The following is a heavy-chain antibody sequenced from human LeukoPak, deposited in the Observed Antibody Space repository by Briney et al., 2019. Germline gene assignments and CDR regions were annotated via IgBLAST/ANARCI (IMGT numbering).Heavy chain of an antibody. Sequence: ASVKVSCKVSGYTLTELSMHWVRRAPGKGLEWMGGFDPEDGETIYAQKFQGRVTITADESTSTAYMELSSLRSEDTAVYYCARLGSIAALLGWFDPWGQGTLVTVSS. D-gene: IGHD6-6*01. CDR3: ARLGSIAALLGWFDP. CDR2: FDPEDGET. CDR1: GYTLTELS. V-gene: IGHV1-24*01. J-gene: IGHJ5*02.